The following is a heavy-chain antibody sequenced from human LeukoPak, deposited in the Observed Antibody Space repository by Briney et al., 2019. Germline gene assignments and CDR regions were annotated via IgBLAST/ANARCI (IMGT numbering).Heavy chain of an antibody. CDR1: GYTLTDYY. D-gene: IGHD2-2*01. J-gene: IGHJ3*02. CDR3: ARDSLGYCSSTSCPKAFDI. CDR2: IIPIFGTA. V-gene: IGHV1-69*05. Sequence: SVKVSCKASGYTLTDYYMHWERQAPGQGLEWMGGIIPIFGTANYAQKFQGRVTITTDESTSTAYMELSSLRSEDTAVYYCARDSLGYCSSTSCPKAFDIWGQGTMVTVSS.